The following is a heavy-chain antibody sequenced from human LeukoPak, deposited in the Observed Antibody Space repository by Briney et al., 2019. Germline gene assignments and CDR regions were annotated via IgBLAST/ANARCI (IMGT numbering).Heavy chain of an antibody. CDR3: SSWLGDLLLSL. CDR1: EFIFSNYE. V-gene: IGHV3-48*03. CDR2: KPRGGNNI. Sequence: GGSLRLSCAVSEFIFSNYEVNWFRQAPGKGLEWISYKPRGGNNIYYSDSVKGRFAVSIDPAKNSVYLQMNSLRDEDTAVYYCSSWLGDLLLSLWGQGTMVTVSS. D-gene: IGHD6-19*01. J-gene: IGHJ3*01.